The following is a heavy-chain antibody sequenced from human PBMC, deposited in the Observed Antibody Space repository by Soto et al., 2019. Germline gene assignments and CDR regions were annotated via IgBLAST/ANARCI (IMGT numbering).Heavy chain of an antibody. D-gene: IGHD1-26*01. V-gene: IGHV3-30-3*01. J-gene: IGHJ4*02. Sequence: GGSLRLSCAASGFTFSSYAMHWVRQAPGKGLEWVAVISYDGSNKYYADSVKGRFTISRDNSKNTLYLQMNSLRAEDTAVYYCATSTGWELPVGWLVYWGQGTLVTVSS. CDR1: GFTFSSYA. CDR3: ATSTGWELPVGWLVY. CDR2: ISYDGSNK.